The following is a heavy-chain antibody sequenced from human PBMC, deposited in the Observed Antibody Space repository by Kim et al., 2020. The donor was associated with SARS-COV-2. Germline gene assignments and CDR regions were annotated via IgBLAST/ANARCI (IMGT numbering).Heavy chain of an antibody. V-gene: IGHV3-53*01. J-gene: IGHJ3*02. D-gene: IGHD3-3*01. Sequence: GGSLRLSCAASGFTVSSNYMSWVRQAPGKGLEWVSVIYSGGSTYYADSVKGRFTISRDNSKNTLYLQMNSLRAEDTAVYYCASGGPGFWSGDGAFDIWGQGTMVTVSS. CDR2: IYSGGST. CDR1: GFTVSSNY. CDR3: ASGGPGFWSGDGAFDI.